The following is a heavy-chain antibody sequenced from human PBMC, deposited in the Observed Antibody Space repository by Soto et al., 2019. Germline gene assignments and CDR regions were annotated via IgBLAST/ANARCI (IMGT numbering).Heavy chain of an antibody. D-gene: IGHD5-18*01. CDR3: ARDSAGYSYGSVHYYYYGMDV. CDR1: GYTFTSYG. CDR2: ISAYNGNT. J-gene: IGHJ6*02. V-gene: IGHV1-18*01. Sequence: ASVKVSCKASGYTFTSYGISWVRQAPGQGLEWMGWISAYNGNTNYAQKLQGRVTMTTDTSTSTAYMELRSLRSDDTAVYYCARDSAGYSYGSVHYYYYGMDVWGQGTTVTVSS.